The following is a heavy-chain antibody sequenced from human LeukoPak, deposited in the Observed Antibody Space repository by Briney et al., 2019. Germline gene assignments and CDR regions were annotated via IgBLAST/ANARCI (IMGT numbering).Heavy chain of an antibody. CDR1: GGTFSSYA. D-gene: IGHD2-15*01. Sequence: SVKVSCKASGGTFSSYAISWVRQAPGQGLEWMGRIIPIFGTANYAQKFQGRVTITTDESTSTAYMELSGLRSEDTAVYYCARDRPRWPFDPWGQGTLVTVSS. CDR2: IIPIFGTA. V-gene: IGHV1-69*05. CDR3: ARDRPRWPFDP. J-gene: IGHJ5*02.